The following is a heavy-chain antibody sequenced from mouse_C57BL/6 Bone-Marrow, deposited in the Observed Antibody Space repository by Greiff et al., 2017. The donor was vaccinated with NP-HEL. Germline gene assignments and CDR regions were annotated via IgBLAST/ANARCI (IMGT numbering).Heavy chain of an antibody. CDR1: GYTFTEYT. V-gene: IGHV1-62-2*01. D-gene: IGHD1-1*01. CDR2: FYPGSGSI. Sequence: VQLQQSGAELVKPGASVKLSCKASGYTFTEYTIHWVKQRSGQGLEWIGWFYPGSGSIKYNEKFKDKATLTADKSSSTVYMELSRLTSEDSAVYFWARHGLTFITTVVAKGDYYAMDYWGQGTSVTVSS. CDR3: ARHGLTFITTVVAKGDYYAMDY. J-gene: IGHJ4*01.